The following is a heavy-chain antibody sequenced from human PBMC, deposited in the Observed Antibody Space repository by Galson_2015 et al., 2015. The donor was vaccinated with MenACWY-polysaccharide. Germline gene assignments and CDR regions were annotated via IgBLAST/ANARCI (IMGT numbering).Heavy chain of an antibody. CDR3: ARVQGGYINDWHHPYYFDY. J-gene: IGHJ4*02. Sequence: SLRLSCAASGFTFSSYWMHWVRQVPGKGLVWVSRISSDGSSTSYADSVKGRFTISRDNAKNTLHLQMNSLRVEYTAVYYCARVQGGYINDWHHPYYFDYWGQGSLVTVSS. CDR1: GFTFSSYW. D-gene: IGHD1-1*01. V-gene: IGHV3-74*01. CDR2: ISSDGSST.